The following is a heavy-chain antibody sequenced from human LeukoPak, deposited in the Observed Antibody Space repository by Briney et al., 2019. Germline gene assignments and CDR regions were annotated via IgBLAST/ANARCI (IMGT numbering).Heavy chain of an antibody. J-gene: IGHJ3*02. CDR2: INWNGGST. CDR3: ARGPNFDWLLYGAFDI. D-gene: IGHD3-9*01. CDR1: GFTFDDYG. Sequence: GGSLRLSCAASGFTFDDYGMSWVRQAPGKGLEWVSGINWNGGSTGYADSVKGRFTISRDNAKNSLYLQMNSLRAEDTALYYCARGPNFDWLLYGAFDIWGQGTMVTVSS. V-gene: IGHV3-20*04.